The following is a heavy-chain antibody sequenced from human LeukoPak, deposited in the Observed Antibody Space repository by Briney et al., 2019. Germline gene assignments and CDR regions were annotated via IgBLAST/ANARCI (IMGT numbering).Heavy chain of an antibody. D-gene: IGHD3-10*01. CDR3: ARGTVRGVTLYYMDV. CDR2: IYYSGCT. Sequence: SETLSLTYTVSGGSISSSSYYWGWIRQPPGKGLEWIGSIYYSGCTYYNPSLKSRVTMSVDTYKNQFSLKLSSVTAADTAVYYCARGTVRGVTLYYMDVWGEGTTVTISS. J-gene: IGHJ6*03. V-gene: IGHV4-39*07. CDR1: GGSISSSSYY.